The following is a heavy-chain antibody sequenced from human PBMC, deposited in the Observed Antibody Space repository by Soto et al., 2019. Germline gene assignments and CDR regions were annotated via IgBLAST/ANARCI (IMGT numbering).Heavy chain of an antibody. J-gene: IGHJ1*01. V-gene: IGHV3-53*01. CDR3: ARVGGYYDSSGYYYGNMQAEYFQH. D-gene: IGHD3-22*01. Sequence: SGGSLRLSCAASGFTVSSNYMSWVRQAPGKGLEWVSVIYSGGSTYYADSVKGRFTISRDNSKNTLYLQMNSLRAEDTAVYYCARVGGYYDSSGYYYGNMQAEYFQHWGQGTLVTVSS. CDR2: IYSGGST. CDR1: GFTVSSNY.